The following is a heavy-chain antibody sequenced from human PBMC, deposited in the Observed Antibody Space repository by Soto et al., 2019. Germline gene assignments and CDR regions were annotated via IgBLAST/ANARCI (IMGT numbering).Heavy chain of an antibody. D-gene: IGHD3-16*01. CDR3: ARLPAGGPYYYYGMDV. CDR1: GFTFSSYS. J-gene: IGHJ6*02. V-gene: IGHV3-21*01. Sequence: GGSLRLSCAASGFTFSSYSMNWVRQAPGKGLEWVSSISSSSSYIYYADSVKGRFTISRDNAKNSLYLQMNSLRAEDTAVYYCARLPAGGPYYYYGMDVWGQGTTVTVSS. CDR2: ISSSSSYI.